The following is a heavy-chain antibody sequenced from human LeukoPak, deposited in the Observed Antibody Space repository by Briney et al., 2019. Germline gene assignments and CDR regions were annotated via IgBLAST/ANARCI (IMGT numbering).Heavy chain of an antibody. J-gene: IGHJ3*02. Sequence: ASVKVSCKASGYTFTSYGISWVRQAPGQGLEWMGIINPSGGSTSYAQKFQGRVTMTRDMSTSTVYMELSSLRSEDTAVYYCARDRRGYNSRGAFDIWGQGTMVTVSS. CDR1: GYTFTSYG. D-gene: IGHD5-24*01. CDR3: ARDRRGYNSRGAFDI. CDR2: INPSGGST. V-gene: IGHV1-46*01.